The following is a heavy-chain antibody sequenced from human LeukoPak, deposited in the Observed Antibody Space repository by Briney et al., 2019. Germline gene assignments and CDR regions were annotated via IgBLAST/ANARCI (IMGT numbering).Heavy chain of an antibody. V-gene: IGHV3-23*01. CDR2: ISGGTT. J-gene: IGHJ4*02. CDR1: GFTISTYG. D-gene: IGHD3-10*01. CDR3: AKSVYHSGNY. Sequence: PAGSLRLSCAASGFTISTYGMSWVRQAPGKGLEWVSSISGGTTYYADSVKGRFTISRDNSKNTVSLQMNSLRAEDTAVYYCAKSVYHSGNYWGQGTLVTVSS.